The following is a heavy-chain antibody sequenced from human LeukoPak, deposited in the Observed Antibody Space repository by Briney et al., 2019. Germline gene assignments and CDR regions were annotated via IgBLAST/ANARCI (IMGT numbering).Heavy chain of an antibody. D-gene: IGHD3-3*01. V-gene: IGHV1-18*01. CDR1: GYTFTSYG. CDR3: AREGIAVLWSGYYNY. CDR2: ISAYNGNT. Sequence: ASVKVSCKASGYTFTSYGISWVRQAPGQGLEWMGWISAYNGNTNYAQKLQGRVTMTTDTSTSTAYMELRSLRSDDTAVYYRAREGIAVLWSGYYNYWGQGTLVTVSS. J-gene: IGHJ4*02.